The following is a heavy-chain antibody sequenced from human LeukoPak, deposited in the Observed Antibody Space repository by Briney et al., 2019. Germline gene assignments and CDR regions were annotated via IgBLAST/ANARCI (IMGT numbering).Heavy chain of an antibody. CDR2: ISGSGGST. Sequence: PGGSLSLSCAASGFTFSSYAMSWVRQAPGRGLEWVSAISGSGGSTYYADSVKGRFTISRDNSKNTLYLQMNSLRAEDTAVYYCAKDLRDSSGYLDYWGQGTLVTVSS. V-gene: IGHV3-23*01. D-gene: IGHD3-22*01. J-gene: IGHJ4*02. CDR1: GFTFSSYA. CDR3: AKDLRDSSGYLDY.